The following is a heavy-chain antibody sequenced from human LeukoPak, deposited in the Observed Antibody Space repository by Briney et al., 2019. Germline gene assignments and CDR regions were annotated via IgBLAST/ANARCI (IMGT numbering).Heavy chain of an antibody. Sequence: ASVKVSCKASNYNFNNYGVSCVRQAPGQGLEWVGWISGYNGDTDYAQKFQGRVILTTDTSTSTVYMEVRSLSSDDTAVYYCARAYYESSAYRHAVYFDYWGQGTLVTVSS. CDR1: NYNFNNYG. CDR2: ISGYNGDT. D-gene: IGHD3-22*01. J-gene: IGHJ4*02. CDR3: ARAYYESSAYRHAVYFDY. V-gene: IGHV1-18*01.